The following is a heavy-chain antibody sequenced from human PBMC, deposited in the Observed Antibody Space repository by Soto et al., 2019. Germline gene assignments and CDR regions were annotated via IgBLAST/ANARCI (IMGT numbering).Heavy chain of an antibody. CDR3: ARGDCVGGNCYSLACSFYYYMDV. D-gene: IGHD2-15*01. J-gene: IGHJ6*03. V-gene: IGHV3-74*01. CDR2: INSDGSVS. CDR1: GFTFSNYW. Sequence: EVQLVESGGGLVQPGGSLRLSCAASGFTFSNYWMYWVRQAPGKGLVWVSRINSDGSVSSYADSVKGRLTISRDNVKNTLYLQMDSLRAEDTAVYYCARGDCVGGNCYSLACSFYYYMDVLGKGTTVTVFS.